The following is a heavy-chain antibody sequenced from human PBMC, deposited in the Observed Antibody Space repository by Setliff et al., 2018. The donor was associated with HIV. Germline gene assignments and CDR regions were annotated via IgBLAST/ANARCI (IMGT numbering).Heavy chain of an antibody. CDR3: ASQQDIPPAMVPFDI. CDR1: GGSFSGHY. D-gene: IGHD2-2*01. V-gene: IGHV4-34*01. J-gene: IGHJ3*02. Sequence: PSETLSLTCAVYGGSFSGHYWSWIRQPPGKGLEWIGEINHIGGNMNHNPSLKSRVTISVDTSKKQFSLKLDSVTAADTAVYYCASQQDIPPAMVPFDIWGQGT. CDR2: INHIGGN.